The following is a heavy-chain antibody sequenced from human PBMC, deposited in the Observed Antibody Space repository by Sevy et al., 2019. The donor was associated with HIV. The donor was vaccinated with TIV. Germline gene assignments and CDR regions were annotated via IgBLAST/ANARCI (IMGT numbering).Heavy chain of an antibody. V-gene: IGHV1-2*06. D-gene: IGHD3-3*01. CDR1: GYIFSDYN. J-gene: IGHJ3*02. Sequence: ASVKVSCKTTGYIFSDYNMHWVRQAPGQGLEWMALINPNSGVTIYTHNFRDRVSVTRDTSMSTAYMELSGLTSDDTAVYYCVREDFNLPSTILSFGIWGQGTMVTASS. CDR2: INPNSGVT. CDR3: VREDFNLPSTILSFGI.